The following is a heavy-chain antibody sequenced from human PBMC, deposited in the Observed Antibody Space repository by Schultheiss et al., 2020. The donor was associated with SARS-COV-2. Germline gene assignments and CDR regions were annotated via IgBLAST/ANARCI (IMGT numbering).Heavy chain of an antibody. J-gene: IGHJ6*02. CDR1: GFTFSSYS. D-gene: IGHD5-12*01. CDR2: ISSSSSYI. Sequence: GGPLRLSCAASGFTFSSYSMNWVRQAPGKGLEWVSSISSSSSYIYYADSVKGRFTISRDNAKNSLYLQMNSLRAEDTAVYYCARDSPWLRTYYYYGMDVWGQGTTVTVSS. CDR3: ARDSPWLRTYYYYGMDV. V-gene: IGHV3-21*01.